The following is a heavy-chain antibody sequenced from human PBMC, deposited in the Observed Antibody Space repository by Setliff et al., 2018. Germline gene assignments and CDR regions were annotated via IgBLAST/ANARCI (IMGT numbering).Heavy chain of an antibody. D-gene: IGHD3-3*01. Sequence: ASVKVSCKASGYTFTNHYMHWVRQAPGQGLEWMGMINPGGGSTTYAQKFQGRVTMTRDTSTSTVYMEVISLRSEDTAVYFCARDRFYNSWSGTSITAPHDAFDIWGQGTMVTVSS. V-gene: IGHV1-46*03. J-gene: IGHJ3*02. CDR2: INPGGGST. CDR1: GYTFTNHY. CDR3: ARDRFYNSWSGTSITAPHDAFDI.